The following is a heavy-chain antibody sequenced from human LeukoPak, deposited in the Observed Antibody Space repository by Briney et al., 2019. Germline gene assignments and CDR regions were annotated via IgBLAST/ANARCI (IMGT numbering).Heavy chain of an antibody. CDR1: GYTFTSYG. CDR2: IIPIFGTA. CDR3: AREGISGTAAAVFDY. D-gene: IGHD6-13*01. V-gene: IGHV1-69*13. J-gene: IGHJ4*02. Sequence: GASVKVSCKASGYTFTSYGISWVRQAPGQGLEWMGGIIPIFGTANYAQKFQGRVTITADESTSTAYMELSSLRSEDTAVYYCAREGISGTAAAVFDYWGQGTLVTVSS.